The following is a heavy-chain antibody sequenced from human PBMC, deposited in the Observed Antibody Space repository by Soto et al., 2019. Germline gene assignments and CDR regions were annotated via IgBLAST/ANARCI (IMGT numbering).Heavy chain of an antibody. CDR1: GFTFSSYA. J-gene: IGHJ4*02. D-gene: IGHD3-9*01. CDR2: ISGSGGST. V-gene: IGHV3-23*01. Sequence: GGSLRLSCAASGFTFSSYAMSWVRQAPGKGLEWVSAISGSGGSTYYADSVKGRFTISRDNSKNTLYLQMNSLRAEDTAVYYCAKPHPLYYDILTGVVFDYWGQGTLVTVSS. CDR3: AKPHPLYYDILTGVVFDY.